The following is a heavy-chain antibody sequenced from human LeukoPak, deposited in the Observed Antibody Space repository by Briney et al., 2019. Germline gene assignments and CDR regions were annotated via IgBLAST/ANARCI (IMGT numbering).Heavy chain of an antibody. Sequence: GGSLRLSCAASGFTFSSFAMSWVRQAPGKGLEWVTTIYSSGGKNYAESVKGRFTISRDNAKNSLYLQMNSLRAEDTAVYYCARDRTHYYGSGDDAFDIWGQGTMVTVSS. CDR2: IYSSGGK. D-gene: IGHD3-10*01. CDR3: ARDRTHYYGSGDDAFDI. V-gene: IGHV3-23*01. CDR1: GFTFSSFA. J-gene: IGHJ3*02.